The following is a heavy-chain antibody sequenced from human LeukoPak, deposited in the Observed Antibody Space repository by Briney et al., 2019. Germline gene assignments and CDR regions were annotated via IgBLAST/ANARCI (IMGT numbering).Heavy chain of an antibody. D-gene: IGHD6-19*01. CDR1: EFTFSRYG. V-gene: IGHV3-30*02. CDR2: IRYDGSNK. CDR3: ARGLAVAGTGFDY. J-gene: IGHJ4*02. Sequence: GGSLRLSCAASEFTFSRYGMHWVRQAPGKGLEWVAFIRYDGSNKYYADSVKGRFTISRDNSKNTLYLQMNSLRAEDTAVYYCARGLAVAGTGFDYWGQGTLVTVSS.